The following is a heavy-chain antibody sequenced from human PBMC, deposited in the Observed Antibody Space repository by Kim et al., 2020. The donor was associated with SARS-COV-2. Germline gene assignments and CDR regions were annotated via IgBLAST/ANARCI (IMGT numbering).Heavy chain of an antibody. D-gene: IGHD3-22*01. Sequence: NYHPSLNSRLTISVDTSKNQFSLKLSSVTAADTAVYYCARGDYYDLRVDYWGQGTLVTVSS. J-gene: IGHJ4*02. CDR3: ARGDYYDLRVDY. V-gene: IGHV4-59*09.